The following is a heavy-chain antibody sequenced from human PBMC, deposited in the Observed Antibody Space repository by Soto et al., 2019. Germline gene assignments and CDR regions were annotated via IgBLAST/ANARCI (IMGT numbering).Heavy chain of an antibody. V-gene: IGHV4-39*01. Sequence: SETLSLTCTVSGGSIYRSGYYWGWILQPPGRGLEWIGNIDYNGVTYSNPSLKSRVTISRDTSKNQFSLKLTSLTAADTALYYCGKVLAGPTGHTDSDSWGPGTLVTVS. CDR3: GKVLAGPTGHTDSDS. D-gene: IGHD2-15*01. J-gene: IGHJ4*02. CDR1: GGSIYRSGYY. CDR2: IDYNGVT.